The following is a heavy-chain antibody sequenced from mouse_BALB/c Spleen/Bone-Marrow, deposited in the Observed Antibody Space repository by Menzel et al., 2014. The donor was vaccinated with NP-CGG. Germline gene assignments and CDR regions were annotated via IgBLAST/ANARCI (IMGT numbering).Heavy chain of an antibody. Sequence: VQVVESGPELVRPGVSVKLSCKGSGYTFTAYAMHWVKQSHAKSLEWIGLISTYSGNTHYNQNFKGKATMTVDKSSSPAYMELARLTSEDSAIYYCARNFYGSSYFDYWGQGTTLTVSS. CDR3: ARNFYGSSYFDY. D-gene: IGHD1-1*01. J-gene: IGHJ2*01. CDR1: GYTFTAYA. V-gene: IGHV1-67*01. CDR2: ISTYSGNT.